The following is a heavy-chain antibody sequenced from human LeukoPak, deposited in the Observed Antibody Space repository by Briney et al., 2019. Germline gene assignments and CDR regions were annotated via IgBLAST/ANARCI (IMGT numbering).Heavy chain of an antibody. CDR1: GGSISSSSYY. J-gene: IGHJ4*02. Sequence: SETLSLTCTVSGGSISSSSYYWGWIRQPPGKGLEWIGSIYYSGSTYYNPSLKSRVTISVDTSKNQFSLKLSSVTAADTAVYYCASDYSNYGFDYWGQGTLVTVSS. CDR2: IYYSGST. D-gene: IGHD4-11*01. CDR3: ASDYSNYGFDY. V-gene: IGHV4-39*01.